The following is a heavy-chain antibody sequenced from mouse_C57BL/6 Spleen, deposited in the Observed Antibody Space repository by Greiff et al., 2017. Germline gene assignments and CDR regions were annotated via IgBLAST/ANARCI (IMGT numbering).Heavy chain of an antibody. CDR2: IHPNSGST. D-gene: IGHD3-1*01. V-gene: IGHV1-64*01. J-gene: IGHJ2*01. Sequence: QVQLQQPGAELVKPGASVKLSCKASGYTFTSYWMHWVKQRPGQGLEWIGMIHPNSGSTNYNEKFKSKATLTVDKSSSTAYMQLSSLTSEDSAVYYCARRGLSHYFDYWGQGTTLTVSS. CDR3: ARRGLSHYFDY. CDR1: GYTFTSYW.